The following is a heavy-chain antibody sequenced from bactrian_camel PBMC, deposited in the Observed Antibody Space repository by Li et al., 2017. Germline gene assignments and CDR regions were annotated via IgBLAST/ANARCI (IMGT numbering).Heavy chain of an antibody. CDR3: TADRILSRLWVGSGNY. J-gene: IGHJ4*01. CDR2: ISTGDGST. Sequence: QLVESGGGSVEAGGSLRLPCAATGDTYSRACMGWIRQVPGKEREGVAAISTGDGSTYYNDSLKGRSTISLDNAKNTVHLQMNNLKPEDTAMYYCTADRILSRLWVGSGNYRGRGTQVTVS. V-gene: IGHV3S25*01. CDR1: GDTYSRAC. D-gene: IGHD5*01.